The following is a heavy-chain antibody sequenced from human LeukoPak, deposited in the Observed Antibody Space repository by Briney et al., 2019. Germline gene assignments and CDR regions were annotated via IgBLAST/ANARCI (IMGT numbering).Heavy chain of an antibody. Sequence: PSQTLSLTCTVSGASISSNNYWWNWIRQPAGKGLEWIGRVYTGSANYNPSLKSRVDISVDTSKNQFSLKPTSVTAADTAVYYCASLGSRGSWGQGTLVTVSS. CDR2: VYTGSA. CDR3: ASLGSRGS. J-gene: IGHJ5*02. D-gene: IGHD3-10*01. CDR1: GASISSNNYW. V-gene: IGHV4-61*02.